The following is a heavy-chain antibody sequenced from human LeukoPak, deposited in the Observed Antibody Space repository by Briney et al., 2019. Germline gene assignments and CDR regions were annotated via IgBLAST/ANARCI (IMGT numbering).Heavy chain of an antibody. D-gene: IGHD3-10*01. CDR3: AREGGVGPLDY. CDR2: ISYDGSNK. V-gene: IGHV3-30*03. Sequence: GGSLRLSCAASGFTFSSYGMHWVRQAPVKGLEWVTIISYDGSNKYYADSVKGRFTISRDNSKNTLYVQMNSLRAEDTAVYYCAREGGVGPLDYWGQGTLVTVSS. J-gene: IGHJ4*02. CDR1: GFTFSSYG.